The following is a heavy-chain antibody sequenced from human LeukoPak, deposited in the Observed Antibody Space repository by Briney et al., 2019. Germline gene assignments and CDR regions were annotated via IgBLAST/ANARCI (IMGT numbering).Heavy chain of an antibody. V-gene: IGHV3-66*01. D-gene: IGHD3-22*01. CDR1: GFTVSSNY. J-gene: IGHJ4*02. Sequence: HTGGSLRLSCAASGFTVSSNYMSWVRQAPGKGLEWVSVIYSGGSTYYADSVKGRFTISRDNSKNTLYLQMNSLRAEDTAVYYCASGNYYYDIDYWGQGTLVTVSS. CDR2: IYSGGST. CDR3: ASGNYYYDIDY.